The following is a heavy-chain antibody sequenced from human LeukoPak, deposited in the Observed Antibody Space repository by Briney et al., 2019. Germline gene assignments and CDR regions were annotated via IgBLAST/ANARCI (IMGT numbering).Heavy chain of an antibody. D-gene: IGHD3-22*01. V-gene: IGHV1-69*04. CDR1: GGTFSSYA. CDR3: ARVVYYDSSGYRHFDY. Sequence: SVKVSCKASGGTFSSYAISWVRQAPGQGLEWMARIIPILGIANYAQKFQGRVTITADKSTSTAYMELSSLRSEDTAVYYCARVVYYDSSGYRHFDYWGQGTLVTVSS. CDR2: IIPILGIA. J-gene: IGHJ4*02.